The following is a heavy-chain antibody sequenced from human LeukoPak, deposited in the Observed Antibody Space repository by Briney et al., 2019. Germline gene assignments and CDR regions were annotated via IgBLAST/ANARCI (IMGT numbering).Heavy chain of an antibody. CDR2: INPNSGGT. CDR3: ARGGLPDQKYSYGYDFDC. Sequence: ASVKVSCKASRYTFTDYYMHWVRQAPGQGREWMGWINPNSGGTNYAQKFQGRVTMTRDTSISPAYMELSRLRSDDTAVYYCARGGLPDQKYSYGYDFDCWGQGTLVTVSS. V-gene: IGHV1-2*02. CDR1: RYTFTDYY. J-gene: IGHJ4*02. D-gene: IGHD5-18*01.